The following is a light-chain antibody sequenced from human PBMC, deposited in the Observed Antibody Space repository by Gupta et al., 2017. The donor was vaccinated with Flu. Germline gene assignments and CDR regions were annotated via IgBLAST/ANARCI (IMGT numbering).Light chain of an antibody. CDR3: SSYISSSTPYV. V-gene: IGLV2-14*01. CDR2: DVT. CDR1: SSDIGSFNY. Sequence: QSALTQAASVSGSPGQSITTSCTGTSSDIGSFNYVSWFQQHPGKAPKLIIYDVTNRPSGVSNRFSGSKSGNTAPLTISGLQAEDEADYYFSSYISSSTPYVFGTGTKVTVL. J-gene: IGLJ1*01.